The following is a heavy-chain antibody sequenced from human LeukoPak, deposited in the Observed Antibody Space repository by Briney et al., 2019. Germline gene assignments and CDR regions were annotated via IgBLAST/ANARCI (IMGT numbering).Heavy chain of an antibody. CDR3: ARDYYYDSSGYHPAEYFNH. D-gene: IGHD3-22*01. V-gene: IGHV1-69*06. Sequence: SVKVSCKASGGTFSSYGISWVRQAPGQGLEWMARIIPIFGTTNYAQKFQGRVTITADTSASIAYMDLRSLRSEDTAVYYCARDYYYDSSGYHPAEYFNHWGQGTLVTVSS. CDR1: GGTFSSYG. CDR2: IIPIFGTT. J-gene: IGHJ1*01.